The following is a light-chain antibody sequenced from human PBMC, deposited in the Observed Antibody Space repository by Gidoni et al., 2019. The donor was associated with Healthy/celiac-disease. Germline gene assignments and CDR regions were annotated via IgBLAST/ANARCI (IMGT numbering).Light chain of an antibody. Sequence: QSALTHPASVSGSPGQSITISCTGTSSDVGGYNYVSWYQQHPGKAPKLMISNRFSGSKSGNTASLTISGLQAEDEADYYCSSYTSSSTDVVFGGGTKLTVL. CDR1: SSDVGGYNY. J-gene: IGLJ2*01. V-gene: IGLV2-14*03. CDR3: SSYTSSSTDVV.